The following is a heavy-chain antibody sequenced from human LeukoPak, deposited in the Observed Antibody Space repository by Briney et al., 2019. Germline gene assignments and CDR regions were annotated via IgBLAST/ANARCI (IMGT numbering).Heavy chain of an antibody. V-gene: IGHV3-20*04. CDR1: GFTFDDYG. Sequence: GGSLRPPCAASGFTFDDYGMSWVRQAPGKGLEWVSGINWNGGNTDYVDSVKGRFTISRDNAKNSLYLQMNSLRVEDTALYYCARALSNYVDYYYYYYMDVWGKGTTVTVSS. D-gene: IGHD4-11*01. CDR3: ARALSNYVDYYYYYYMDV. J-gene: IGHJ6*03. CDR2: INWNGGNT.